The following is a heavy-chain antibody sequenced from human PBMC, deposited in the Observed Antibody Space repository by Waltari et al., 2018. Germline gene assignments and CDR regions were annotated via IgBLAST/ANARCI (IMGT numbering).Heavy chain of an antibody. Sequence: EVQLVQSGAEVKKPGEPLKISCKGSGYSFTSYWIGWVRQMPGKGLEWMGTIYPGDSESRYSPSFQGQVTISADKSISTAYLQWSSLKASDTAMYYCARSVYADYSYYGMDVWGQGTTVTVSS. V-gene: IGHV5-51*01. CDR3: ARSVYADYSYYGMDV. J-gene: IGHJ6*02. CDR2: IYPGDSES. D-gene: IGHD2-8*01. CDR1: GYSFTSYW.